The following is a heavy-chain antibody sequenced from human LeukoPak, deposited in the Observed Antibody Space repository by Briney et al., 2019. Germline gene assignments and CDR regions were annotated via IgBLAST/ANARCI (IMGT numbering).Heavy chain of an antibody. CDR2: ISGNGGST. V-gene: IGHV3-43*02. D-gene: IGHD6-19*01. Sequence: GGSLRLSCAASGVTFDGYAMHWVRHAPGKGMEWVSLISGNGGSTKYADSVKGRFTISRDNSKNSLYLQMNSLRTEDTALYYCVKDIGSGWSFDYWGQGTLVTVSS. CDR1: GVTFDGYA. CDR3: VKDIGSGWSFDY. J-gene: IGHJ4*02.